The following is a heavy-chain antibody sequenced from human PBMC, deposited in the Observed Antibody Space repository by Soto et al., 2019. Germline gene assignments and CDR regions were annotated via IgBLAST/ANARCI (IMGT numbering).Heavy chain of an antibody. CDR3: AREFKRDWLSDYYGMDV. CDR2: ISSSSSYI. CDR1: GFTFSSYS. J-gene: IGHJ6*02. Sequence: GGSLRLSCAASGFTFSSYSMNWVRQAPGKGLEWVSSISSSSSYIYYADSVKGRFTISRDNAKNSLYLQMNSLRAEDTAVYYCAREFKRDWLSDYYGMDVWGQGTTVTVSS. V-gene: IGHV3-21*01. D-gene: IGHD3-9*01.